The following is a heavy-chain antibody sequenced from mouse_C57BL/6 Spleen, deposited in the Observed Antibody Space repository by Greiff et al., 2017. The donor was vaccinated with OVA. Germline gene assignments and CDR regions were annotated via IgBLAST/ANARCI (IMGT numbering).Heavy chain of an antibody. CDR1: GYTFTSYW. Sequence: VQLQQPGAELVMPGASVKLSCKASGYTFTSYWMHWVKQRPGQGLEWIGEIDPSDSYTNYNQKFKGKSTLTVDKSSSTAYMQLSSLTSEDSAVYYCARSESNSWFAYWGQGTLVTVSA. V-gene: IGHV1-69*01. D-gene: IGHD2-5*01. J-gene: IGHJ3*01. CDR2: IDPSDSYT. CDR3: ARSESNSWFAY.